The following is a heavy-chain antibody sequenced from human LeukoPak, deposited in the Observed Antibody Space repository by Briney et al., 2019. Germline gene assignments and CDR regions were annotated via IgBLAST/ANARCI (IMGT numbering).Heavy chain of an antibody. D-gene: IGHD2-15*01. CDR3: ARKQVADY. CDR2: ISSSSSTI. CDR1: GFSFSSYS. J-gene: IGHJ4*02. Sequence: PGGSLRLSCAASGFSFSSYSMNWVRQAPGKGLEWVSYISSSSSTIYYADSVKGRFSISRDNAKNSLYLQMNSLRAEDTAVYYCARKQVADYWGQGTLVTVSS. V-gene: IGHV3-48*04.